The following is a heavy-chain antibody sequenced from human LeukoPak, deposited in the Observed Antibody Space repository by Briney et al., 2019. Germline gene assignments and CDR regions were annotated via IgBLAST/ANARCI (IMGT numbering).Heavy chain of an antibody. CDR1: GGSFSGYY. J-gene: IGHJ4*02. CDR2: INHSGST. D-gene: IGHD3-3*01. CDR3: ASRVRTYYDFWSGYLG. V-gene: IGHV4-34*01. Sequence: SETLSLTCAVYGGSFSGYYWSWIRQPPGKGLEWIGEINHSGSTNYNPSLKSRVTISVDTSKNQFSLKLSSVTAADTAVYYCASRVRTYYDFWSGYLGWGQGTLVTVSS.